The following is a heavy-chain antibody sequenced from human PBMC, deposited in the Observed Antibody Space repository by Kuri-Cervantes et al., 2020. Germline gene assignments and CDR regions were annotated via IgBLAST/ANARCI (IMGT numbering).Heavy chain of an antibody. Sequence: SQTLSLTCAVYGGSFSGYYWSWIRQPPGKGLEWIGEINHSGSTNYNPSLKSRVTISVDTSKNQFSLKLSSVTAADTAVYYCARSPNYCSGGRCYSFDYWGQGTLVTVSS. CDR1: GGSFSGYY. J-gene: IGHJ4*02. CDR2: INHSGST. V-gene: IGHV4-34*01. D-gene: IGHD2-15*01. CDR3: ARSPNYCSGGRCYSFDY.